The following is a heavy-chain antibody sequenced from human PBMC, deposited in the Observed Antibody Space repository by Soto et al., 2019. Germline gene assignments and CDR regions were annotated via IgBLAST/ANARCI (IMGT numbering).Heavy chain of an antibody. V-gene: IGHV1-46*03. J-gene: IGHJ6*02. CDR2: INPSGGST. D-gene: IGHD6-13*01. CDR1: GYTFTSYY. Sequence: ASVKVSCKASGYTFTSYYMHWVRQAPGQGLEWMGIINPSGGSTSYAQKFQGRVTMTRDTSTSTVYKERSSLRSEDTDAYYCAGWPQGIAAAAYGMDVWGQGTTVTVSS. CDR3: AGWPQGIAAAAYGMDV.